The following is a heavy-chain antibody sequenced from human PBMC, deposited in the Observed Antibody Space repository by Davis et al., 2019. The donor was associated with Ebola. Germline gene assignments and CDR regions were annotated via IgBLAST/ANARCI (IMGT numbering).Heavy chain of an antibody. D-gene: IGHD6-6*01. CDR2: IYPGDSDT. J-gene: IGHJ6*04. CDR1: GYTFTNYW. V-gene: IGHV5-51*01. Sequence: GESLKISCQASGYTFTNYWIGWVRQMPGKGLEWMGIIYPGDSDTRYSPTFQGQVTISADKSTSTAYLQWSSLKASDTGMYYCARQPPSAIDVRGEGTTVTVSS. CDR3: ARQPPSAIDV.